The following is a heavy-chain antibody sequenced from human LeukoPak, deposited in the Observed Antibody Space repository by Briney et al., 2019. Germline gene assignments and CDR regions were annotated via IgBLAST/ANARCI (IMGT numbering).Heavy chain of an antibody. J-gene: IGHJ6*03. Sequence: GGPLRLSCAASGFTVSSNYMSWVRQAPGKGLEWVSVIYSGGSTYYADSVKGRFTISRDNSKNTLYLQMNSLRAEDTAVYYCAKDYYGSGSYYNSLYFYYYYYMDVWGKGTTVTISS. CDR2: IYSGGST. V-gene: IGHV3-53*05. CDR1: GFTVSSNY. CDR3: AKDYYGSGSYYNSLYFYYYYYMDV. D-gene: IGHD3-10*01.